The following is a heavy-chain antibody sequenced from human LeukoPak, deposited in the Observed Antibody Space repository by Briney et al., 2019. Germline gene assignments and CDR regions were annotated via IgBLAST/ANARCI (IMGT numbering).Heavy chain of an antibody. CDR2: IRYDGNNK. D-gene: IGHD6-19*01. Sequence: PGGSLRLSCAASGFTFSSYAMSWVRQAPGKGLEWVAFIRYDGNNKYYADSVKGRFTISRDNSKNMLYLQMNSLRADDTAVYYCAKDQAVAGHPLDYWGQGTLVTVSS. CDR1: GFTFSSYA. V-gene: IGHV3-30*02. J-gene: IGHJ4*02. CDR3: AKDQAVAGHPLDY.